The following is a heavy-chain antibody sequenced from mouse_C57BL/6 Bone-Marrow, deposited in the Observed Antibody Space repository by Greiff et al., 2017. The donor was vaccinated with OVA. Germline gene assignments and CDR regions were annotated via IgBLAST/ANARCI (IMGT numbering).Heavy chain of an antibody. V-gene: IGHV1-64*01. CDR3: ARSLLITTVEAGFAY. J-gene: IGHJ3*01. CDR2: IHPNSGST. CDR1: GYTFTSYW. D-gene: IGHD1-1*01. Sequence: QVQLQQPGAELVKPGASVKLSCKASGYTFTSYWMHWVKQRPGQGLEWIGMIHPNSGSTNYNEKFKSKATLTVDKSSSTAYMQLSSLTSEDSAVYYCARSLLITTVEAGFAYWGQGTLVTVSA.